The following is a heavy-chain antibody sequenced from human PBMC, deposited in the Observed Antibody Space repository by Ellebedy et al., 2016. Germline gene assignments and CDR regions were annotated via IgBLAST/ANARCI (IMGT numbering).Heavy chain of an antibody. Sequence: GGSLRLSCAASGFIVGSNYMRWVRHAPGKRLAWVASIKQDGSQKDYVDSVKGRFTISRDNAKGSLYLEMNRLRVEDTAVYYCGAGDGWLSDYWGQGTLVTVSS. CDR3: GAGDGWLSDY. D-gene: IGHD5-24*01. CDR2: IKQDGSQK. J-gene: IGHJ4*02. V-gene: IGHV3-7*01. CDR1: GFIVGSNY.